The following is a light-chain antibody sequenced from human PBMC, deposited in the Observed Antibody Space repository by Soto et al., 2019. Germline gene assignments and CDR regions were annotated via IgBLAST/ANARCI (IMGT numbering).Light chain of an antibody. V-gene: IGKV1-39*01. CDR1: QSISSY. J-gene: IGKJ1*01. CDR2: AAY. CDR3: QQSSITPWT. Sequence: DIQMTQSPSSLSASVGDRVTITCRASQSISSYLNWYQQKPGKAPKLLIYAAYSLQSGVPSRFSGSGSGTDFTLTISSLQPEDFATYYCQQSSITPWTFGQGTTVELK.